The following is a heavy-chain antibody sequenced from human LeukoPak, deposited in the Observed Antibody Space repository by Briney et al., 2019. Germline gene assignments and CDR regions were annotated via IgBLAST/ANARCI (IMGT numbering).Heavy chain of an antibody. J-gene: IGHJ4*02. CDR2: INSDGSAT. D-gene: IGHD3-16*02. Sequence: PGGSLRLSCAASGFTFGSPWMHWVRQAPGKGLVWVSRINSDGSATAYADSVKGRFTISRDNAENTLYPQMNSLRAEDTAAYYCARGTAGYHSSYFDYWGQGTLVTVSS. V-gene: IGHV3-74*01. CDR3: ARGTAGYHSSYFDY. CDR1: GFTFGSPW.